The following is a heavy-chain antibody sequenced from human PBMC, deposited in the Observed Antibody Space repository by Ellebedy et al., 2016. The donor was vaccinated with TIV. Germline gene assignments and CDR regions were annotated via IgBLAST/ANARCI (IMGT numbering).Heavy chain of an antibody. J-gene: IGHJ4*02. CDR1: GFTFSSYW. CDR2: INTDGSST. V-gene: IGHV3-74*01. Sequence: GESLKISCAVSGFTFSSYWMHWVRQAPGQGLVWVSRINTDGSSTTYADSVKGRFTISRDNSKNTLYLQMNSLRAEDTAVYYCARDPYGGNLLVYWGQGTLVTVSS. D-gene: IGHD4-23*01. CDR3: ARDPYGGNLLVY.